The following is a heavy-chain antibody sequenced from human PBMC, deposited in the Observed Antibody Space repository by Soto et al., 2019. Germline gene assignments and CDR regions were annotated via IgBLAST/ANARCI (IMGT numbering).Heavy chain of an antibody. V-gene: IGHV3-23*01. J-gene: IGHJ4*02. CDR2: ISGSGGST. CDR3: AKWGIYMTTEEPYHDD. D-gene: IGHD4-4*01. CDR1: GFTFSSYA. Sequence: HPGVSLRLSCAASGFTFSSYAMSWVRQAPGKGLEWVSAISGSGGSTYYADSVKGRFTISRDNSKNTLYLQMNSLRAEDTAVYYCAKWGIYMTTEEPYHDDWGQGSLVRVCS.